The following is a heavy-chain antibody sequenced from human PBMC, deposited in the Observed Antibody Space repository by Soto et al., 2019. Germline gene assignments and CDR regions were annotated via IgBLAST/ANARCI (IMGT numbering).Heavy chain of an antibody. CDR1: GFTFSSYW. D-gene: IGHD6-19*01. CDR3: ARRRGSSGWKTNFDY. Sequence: EVQLVESGGGLVQPGGSLRLSCAASGFTFSSYWMHWVRQAPGKGLVWVSGINSDGSSTSYADSVKGRFTISRDNAKNTLYLQMNSLRAEDTAVYYCARRRGSSGWKTNFDYWGQGTLVTVSS. CDR2: INSDGSST. V-gene: IGHV3-74*01. J-gene: IGHJ4*02.